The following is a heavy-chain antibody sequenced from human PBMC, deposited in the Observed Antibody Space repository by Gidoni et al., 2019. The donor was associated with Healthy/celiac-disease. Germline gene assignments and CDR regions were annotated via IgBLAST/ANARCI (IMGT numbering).Heavy chain of an antibody. V-gene: IGHV4-34*01. CDR3: ARGSLLNWFDP. CDR2: INHSGST. J-gene: IGHJ5*02. CDR1: GGSFSGYY. Sequence: QVQLQQWGAGLLKPSETLSLTCAVYGGSFSGYYWSWIRQPPGKGLEWIGEINHSGSTNYNPSLKSRVTISVDTSKNQFSLKLSSVTAADTAVYYCARGSLLNWFDPWGQGTLVTVSS. D-gene: IGHD1-26*01.